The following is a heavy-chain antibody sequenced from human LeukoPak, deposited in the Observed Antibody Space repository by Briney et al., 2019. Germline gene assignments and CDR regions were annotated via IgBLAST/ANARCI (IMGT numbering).Heavy chain of an antibody. J-gene: IGHJ3*02. CDR2: IYTSGST. V-gene: IGHV4-4*07. Sequence: SETLSLTCSVSDGSMKSYHWSWIRQPAGKGLEWIGRIYTSGSTDYNPSLMSRVTMSVDTSKHQFSLKLRSMAAADTAVYYCARAERTVKVFEIWGKGTIVTVSS. CDR1: DGSMKSYH. CDR3: ARAERTVKVFEI. D-gene: IGHD3-10*02.